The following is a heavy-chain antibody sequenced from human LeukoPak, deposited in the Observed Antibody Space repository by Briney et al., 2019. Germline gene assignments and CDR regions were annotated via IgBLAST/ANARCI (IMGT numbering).Heavy chain of an antibody. CDR2: TYYRSKWYY. V-gene: IGHV6-1*01. CDR1: GDSVSGNSAA. Sequence: SQTLSLTCAISGDSVSGNSAAWNWIRQSPSKGLEWLGRTYYRSKWYYDHAISVKSRITINPDTSKNQFSLQLTSVTPEDTAVYYCAYGSTFAIWGQGTVVSVSS. CDR3: AYGSTFAI. J-gene: IGHJ3*02. D-gene: IGHD3-10*01.